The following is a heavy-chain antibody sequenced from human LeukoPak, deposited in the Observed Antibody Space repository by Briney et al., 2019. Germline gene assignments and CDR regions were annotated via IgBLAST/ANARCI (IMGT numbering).Heavy chain of an antibody. Sequence: PGRSLRLSCAASGFTFSSYAMHWVRQAPGKGLEWVAVISYDGSNKYYADSVKGRFTISRDNSKNTLYLQMNSLRAEDTAVYYCARDWGSSWYWLDYWGQGTLVTVSS. V-gene: IGHV3-30-3*01. J-gene: IGHJ4*02. CDR1: GFTFSSYA. D-gene: IGHD6-13*01. CDR2: ISYDGSNK. CDR3: ARDWGSSWYWLDY.